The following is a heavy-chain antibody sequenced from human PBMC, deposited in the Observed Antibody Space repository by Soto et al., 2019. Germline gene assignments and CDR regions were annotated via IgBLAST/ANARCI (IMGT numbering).Heavy chain of an antibody. CDR2: ISSSGSTI. CDR3: AREDSGYSGYRYGMDV. J-gene: IGHJ6*02. D-gene: IGHD5-12*01. Sequence: LRLSCAASGFTFSDYYMSWIRQAPGKGLEWVSYISSSGSTIYYADSVKGRFTISRDNAKNSLYLQMNSLRAEDTAVYYCAREDSGYSGYRYGMDVWGQGTTVTVSS. V-gene: IGHV3-11*01. CDR1: GFTFSDYY.